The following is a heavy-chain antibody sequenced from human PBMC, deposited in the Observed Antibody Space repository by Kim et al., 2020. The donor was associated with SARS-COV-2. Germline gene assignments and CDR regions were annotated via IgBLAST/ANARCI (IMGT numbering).Heavy chain of an antibody. Sequence: SETLSLTCTVSGGSISSSSYYWGWIRQPPGKGLEWIGSIYYSGSTYYNPSLKSRVTISVDTSKNQFSLKLSSVTAADTAVYYCASSMIVVVRWWGQGTLVTVSS. V-gene: IGHV4-39*01. CDR3: ASSMIVVVRW. D-gene: IGHD3-22*01. J-gene: IGHJ4*02. CDR1: GGSISSSSYY. CDR2: IYYSGST.